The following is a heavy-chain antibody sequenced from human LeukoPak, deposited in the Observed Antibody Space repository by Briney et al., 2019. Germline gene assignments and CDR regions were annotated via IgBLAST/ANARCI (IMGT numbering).Heavy chain of an antibody. J-gene: IGHJ6*02. Sequence: GASVKVSCKASGYTSSGYYMHWVRQAPGQGLEWMGWINPNSGDTNYAQKFQGRVSMTRDTSINTAYMELSRLRSDDTSVYYCARTLPNYYYGMDVWGQGTTVTVSS. CDR1: GYTSSGYY. V-gene: IGHV1-2*02. CDR3: ARTLPNYYYGMDV. D-gene: IGHD1-26*01. CDR2: INPNSGDT.